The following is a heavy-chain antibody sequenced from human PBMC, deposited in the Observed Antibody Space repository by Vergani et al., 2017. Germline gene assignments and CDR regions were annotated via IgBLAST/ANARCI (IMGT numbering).Heavy chain of an antibody. Sequence: QVQLVQSGAEVKKPGSSVKVSCKASGGTFSSYAISWVRQAPGQGLEWMGGIIHIFGTANYAQKFQGRVTITADESTSTAYMELSSLRSEDTAVYYCARAGIVVVVAANDYYMDVWGKGTTVTVSS. J-gene: IGHJ6*03. V-gene: IGHV1-69*01. D-gene: IGHD2-15*01. CDR1: GGTFSSYA. CDR2: IIHIFGTA. CDR3: ARAGIVVVVAANDYYMDV.